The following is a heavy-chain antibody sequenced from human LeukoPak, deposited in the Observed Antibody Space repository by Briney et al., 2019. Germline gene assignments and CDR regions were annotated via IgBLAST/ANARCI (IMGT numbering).Heavy chain of an antibody. D-gene: IGHD2-2*01. Sequence: ASVKVSCKASGYTFTGYYMHWVRQAPGQGLEWMGWINPNSGGTNYAQKFQGRVTMTRDTSISTAYMELSRLRSDDTAVYYCARDHGGKNIVVVPAAYAFDIWGQGTMVTVSS. CDR2: INPNSGGT. CDR3: ARDHGGKNIVVVPAAYAFDI. J-gene: IGHJ3*02. V-gene: IGHV1-2*02. CDR1: GYTFTGYY.